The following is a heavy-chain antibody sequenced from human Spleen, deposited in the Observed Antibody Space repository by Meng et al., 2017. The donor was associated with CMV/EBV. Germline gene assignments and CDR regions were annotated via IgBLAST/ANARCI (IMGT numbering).Heavy chain of an antibody. CDR2: INQDGSQR. D-gene: IGHD3-16*01. J-gene: IGHJ6*02. CDR3: ARDAYTMAWGYYGLDV. Sequence: GESLKISCAASGFHFSTYWMSWVRQAPGKALEWVANINQDGSQRNYVDSVKGRFTISRDNSKNTLYLQMDSLRTEDMAVYYCARDAYTMAWGYYGLDVWGQGTTVTVSS. CDR1: GFHFSTYW. V-gene: IGHV3-7*01.